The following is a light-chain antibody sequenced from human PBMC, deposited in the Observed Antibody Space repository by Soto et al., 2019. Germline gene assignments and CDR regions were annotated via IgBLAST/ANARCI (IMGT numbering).Light chain of an antibody. CDR2: DAS. CDR3: QQRSSWPLLT. Sequence: EIVLTQSPATLSLSPGERATLSCRASQSVSNYLAWFQQKPGQAPRLLIYDASNRGTGIPARFSGRGSGTDFTLTIGSLEPEDFAVYYCQQRSSWPLLTFGGRTKVEI. J-gene: IGKJ4*01. CDR1: QSVSNY. V-gene: IGKV3-11*01.